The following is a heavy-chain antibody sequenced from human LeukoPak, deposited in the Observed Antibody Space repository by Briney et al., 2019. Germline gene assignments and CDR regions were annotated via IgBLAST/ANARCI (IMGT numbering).Heavy chain of an antibody. CDR1: GFTFSSYG. CDR2: ISGSGGST. V-gene: IGHV3-23*01. CDR3: AKDRAYCGGDCYIGAFDI. J-gene: IGHJ3*02. Sequence: GGSLRLSCAASGFTFSSYGMSWVRQAPGKGLEWVSAISGSGGSTYYADSVKGRFTISRDNSKNTLYLQMNSLRAEDTAVYYCAKDRAYCGGDCYIGAFDIWGQGTMVTVSS. D-gene: IGHD2-21*02.